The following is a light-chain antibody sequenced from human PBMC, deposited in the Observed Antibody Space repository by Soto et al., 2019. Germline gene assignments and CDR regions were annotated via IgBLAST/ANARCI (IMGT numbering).Light chain of an antibody. J-gene: IGKJ1*01. CDR3: QQFDSYWT. Sequence: DIQMTQSPPTLSAFVGDRVTITCRASQSISSWLAWYQQKPGKAPKLLIYKASSLESGVPSRFSGSGSGTEFTLTISSLQPDDFATYYCQQFDSYWTFGQGTKVEIK. V-gene: IGKV1-5*03. CDR2: KAS. CDR1: QSISSW.